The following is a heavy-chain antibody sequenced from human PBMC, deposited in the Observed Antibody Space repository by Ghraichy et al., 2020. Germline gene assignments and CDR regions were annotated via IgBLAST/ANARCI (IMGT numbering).Heavy chain of an antibody. CDR3: ARGRPKEGVIPIAYYYMDV. J-gene: IGHJ6*03. Sequence: SETLSLTCTVSGGSVSSSSYSWGWIRQPPGKGLEWIGNIYYSGSTYYNPSLKSRVTISVDTSKNQFSLKLRSVTAADTAAYYCARGRPKEGVIPIAYYYMDVWGTGTTVTVSS. D-gene: IGHD2-21*01. CDR1: GGSVSSSSYS. CDR2: IYYSGST. V-gene: IGHV4-39*07.